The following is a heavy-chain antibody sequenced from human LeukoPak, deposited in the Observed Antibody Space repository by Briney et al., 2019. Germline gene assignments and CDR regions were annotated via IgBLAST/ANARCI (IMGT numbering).Heavy chain of an antibody. CDR3: ARDCSSTSCYTPGDWFDP. CDR1: GGTFSSYT. CDR2: IIPILGIA. Sequence: ASVKVSCKAPGGTFSSYTISWVRQAPGQGLEWMGRIIPILGIANYAQKFQGRVTITADKSTSTAYMALSSLRSEDTAVYYCARDCSSTSCYTPGDWFDPWGQGTLVTVSS. J-gene: IGHJ5*02. D-gene: IGHD2-2*02. V-gene: IGHV1-69*04.